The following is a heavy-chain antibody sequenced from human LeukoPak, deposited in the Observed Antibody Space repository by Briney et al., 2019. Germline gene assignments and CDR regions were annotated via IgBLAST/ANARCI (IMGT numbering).Heavy chain of an antibody. Sequence: PSETLSLTCTVSGGSINSYYMSWIRQPAGKGLEWIARIYTNGSTNDNPSLKSRVTMSVDTSKNQFSLKLSSVTAADTAVYYCARSGYSSSWYGEPFDYWGQGTLVTVSS. J-gene: IGHJ4*02. CDR2: IYTNGST. CDR1: GGSINSYY. V-gene: IGHV4-4*07. CDR3: ARSGYSSSWYGEPFDY. D-gene: IGHD6-13*01.